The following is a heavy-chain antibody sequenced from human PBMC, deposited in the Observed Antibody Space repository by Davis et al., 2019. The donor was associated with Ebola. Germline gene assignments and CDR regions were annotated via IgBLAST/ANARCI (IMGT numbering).Heavy chain of an antibody. CDR1: GYTFTSYY. D-gene: IGHD3-16*01. J-gene: IGHJ4*02. V-gene: IGHV1-46*01. CDR3: AREQPETFNFDY. Sequence: AASVKVSCKASGYTFTSYYIHWVRQAPGQGLEWMGAIKPSSGIIDYAQKFQGRVTVTMDTSTSTVYMELNSLGTEDTALYFCAREQPETFNFDYWGQGTLVTVSS. CDR2: IKPSSGII.